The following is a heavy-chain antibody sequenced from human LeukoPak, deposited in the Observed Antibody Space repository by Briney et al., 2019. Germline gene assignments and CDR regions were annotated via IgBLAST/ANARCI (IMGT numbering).Heavy chain of an antibody. CDR3: AKPPRGSGEDY. CDR1: GFSFRSYI. J-gene: IGHJ4*02. Sequence: PGGSLRLSCAPSGFSFRSYIMNWVRQAPGKGLEWVSSISNSGNDIYYADSVKGRFTISRDNSKNTLYLQMNSLRAEDTAVYYCAKPPRGSGEDYWGQGTLVTVSS. V-gene: IGHV3-21*04. CDR2: ISNSGNDI. D-gene: IGHD3-10*01.